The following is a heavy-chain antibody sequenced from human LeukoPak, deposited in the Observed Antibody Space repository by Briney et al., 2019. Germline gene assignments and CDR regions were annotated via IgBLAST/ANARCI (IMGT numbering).Heavy chain of an antibody. J-gene: IGHJ4*02. CDR2: MRLAGSVT. CDR1: ASTCSRSY. Sequence: GGSLRRSCAAAASTCSRSYRGWVGQAPGKGLEWVALMRLAGSVTYYVESVKGRFTISRDNTNNLLYLHMDNLRAEDTAVYYCVIDRGARWGQGTLVTVSS. CDR3: VIDRGAR. V-gene: IGHV3-7*01.